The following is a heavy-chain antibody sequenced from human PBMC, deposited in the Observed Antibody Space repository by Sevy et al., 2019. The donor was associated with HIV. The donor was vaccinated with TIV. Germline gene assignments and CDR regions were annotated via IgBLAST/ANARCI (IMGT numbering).Heavy chain of an antibody. D-gene: IGHD3-10*01. CDR1: GFTFGIYW. J-gene: IGHJ3*02. Sequence: GGSLRLSCAASGFTFGIYWMHWVRQAPGKGLVWISRINNDGSNTNYADSVKGRFTTSRDNAKNTLYLQMNSLRAEDTAVYYCGREMISMVPGVPDAFDIWGQGTMVTVSS. CDR3: GREMISMVPGVPDAFDI. CDR2: INNDGSNT. V-gene: IGHV3-74*01.